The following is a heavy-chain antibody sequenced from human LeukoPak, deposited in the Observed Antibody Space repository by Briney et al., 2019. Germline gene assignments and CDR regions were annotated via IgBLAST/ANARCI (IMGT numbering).Heavy chain of an antibody. V-gene: IGHV1-2*02. CDR2: INPNSGGT. D-gene: IGHD3-22*01. CDR1: GYTFTCNY. Sequence: GASVKVSCKASGYTFTCNYIHWVRQAPGQGLEWMGWINPNSGGTNYAQKFQGRVSMTRDTSISTAYMELSRLRSDDTAVYYCARAGDAGGYYSFPFDYWGQGTLVTVSS. CDR3: ARAGDAGGYYSFPFDY. J-gene: IGHJ4*02.